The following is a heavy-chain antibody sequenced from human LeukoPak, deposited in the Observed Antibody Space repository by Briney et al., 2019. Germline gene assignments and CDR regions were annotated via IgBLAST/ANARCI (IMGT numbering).Heavy chain of an antibody. D-gene: IGHD4-17*01. Sequence: SETLSLTCSVSGGSISSGSYYWSWTRHPAGKGLEWIGRIYTSGSTNYNPSLKSRVTISVDTPKSPFSLKLSSVTAADTAVYYCARGTVTTVEYWGQGTLVTVSS. V-gene: IGHV4-61*02. J-gene: IGHJ4*02. CDR2: IYTSGST. CDR1: GGSISSGSYY. CDR3: ARGTVTTVEY.